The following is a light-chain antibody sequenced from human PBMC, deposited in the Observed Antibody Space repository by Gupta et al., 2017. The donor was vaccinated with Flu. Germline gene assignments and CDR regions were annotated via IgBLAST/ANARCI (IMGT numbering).Light chain of an antibody. CDR2: GAS. J-gene: IGKJ1*01. CDR3: QRYGGSPPAT. CDR1: QSISSNY. V-gene: IGKV3-20*01. Sequence: IALPQSPGPLSLSQGERATPSCRASQSISSNYVAWYQQKPGQAPRVLIDGASSRATGIPDRFSGSGSGTDFTLSISRLEPDDSAVYYCQRYGGSPPATFGQGTKVEV.